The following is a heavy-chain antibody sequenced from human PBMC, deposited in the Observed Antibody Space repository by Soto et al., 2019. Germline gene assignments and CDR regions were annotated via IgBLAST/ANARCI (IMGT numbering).Heavy chain of an antibody. CDR3: ARVMVGSASGAFDI. J-gene: IGHJ3*02. Sequence: EVQLVESGGGLVQPGGSLRLSCAASGFTFSSYWMPWVRQAPGKGLVWVSRINSDGSSTSYADSVKGRFTISRDNAKNTLYLQMNSLRAEDKAVYYCARVMVGSASGAFDIWGQGTMVTVSS. CDR2: INSDGSST. V-gene: IGHV3-74*01. D-gene: IGHD1-26*01. CDR1: GFTFSSYW.